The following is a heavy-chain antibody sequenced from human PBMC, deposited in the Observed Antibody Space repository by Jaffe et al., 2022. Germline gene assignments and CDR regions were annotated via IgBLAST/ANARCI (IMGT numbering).Heavy chain of an antibody. V-gene: IGHV3-48*03. J-gene: IGHJ6*03. CDR1: GFTFSNYE. D-gene: IGHD3-9*01. CDR3: AREASPTYDILTGYYYHYYMDV. Sequence: EVQLVESGGGLVQPGGSLRLSCAASGFTFSNYEMNWVRQAPGKGLEWLSYISGDGTTMYYADSLKGRFTISRDNAKNSLYLQMNSLRAEDTALYYCAREASPTYDILTGYYYHYYMDVWGKGTTVTVSS. CDR2: ISGDGTTM.